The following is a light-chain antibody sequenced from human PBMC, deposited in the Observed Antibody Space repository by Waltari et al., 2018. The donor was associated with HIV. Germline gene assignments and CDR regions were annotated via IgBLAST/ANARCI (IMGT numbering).Light chain of an antibody. CDR2: KAS. V-gene: IGKV1-5*03. CDR3: QQYNSNPYT. Sequence: DIQMTQSPSTLSASVGDRVTLTCRASQNISDWLAWYQQKPGKDPKLLIYKASSLESGVPLRFSGSGSGTEFALTISSLQPDDFASYYCQQYNSNPYTFGQGTKLEIK. J-gene: IGKJ2*01. CDR1: QNISDW.